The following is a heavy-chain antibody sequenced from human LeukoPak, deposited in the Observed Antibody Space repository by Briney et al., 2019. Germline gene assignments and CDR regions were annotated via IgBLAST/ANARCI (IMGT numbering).Heavy chain of an antibody. D-gene: IGHD1-7*01. CDR3: ARCRHGNCDYFDY. V-gene: IGHV4-4*07. CDR1: GGSFTSDY. J-gene: IGHJ4*02. Sequence: SETLSLTCTVSGGSFTSDYWSWIRQPAGKGLEWIGRFYTSGTTNYNPSLKSRVTMSADTFKNQFSLKLRSVTAADTAVYYCARCRHGNCDYFDYWGQGTLVTVSS. CDR2: FYTSGTT.